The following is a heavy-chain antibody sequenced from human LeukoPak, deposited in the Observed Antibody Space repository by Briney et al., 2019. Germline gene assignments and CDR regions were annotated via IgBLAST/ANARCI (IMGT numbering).Heavy chain of an antibody. CDR3: AREKRSYFVDY. D-gene: IGHD1-26*01. J-gene: IGHJ4*02. CDR2: INHSGST. CDR1: GGSFSGYY. V-gene: IGHV4-34*01. Sequence: SETLSLTCAVYGGSFSGYYWSWIRQPPGKGLEWIGEINHSGSTNYNPSLKSRVTISVDTSKNQFSLKLSSVTAADTAVYYCAREKRSYFVDYRGQGTLVTVSS.